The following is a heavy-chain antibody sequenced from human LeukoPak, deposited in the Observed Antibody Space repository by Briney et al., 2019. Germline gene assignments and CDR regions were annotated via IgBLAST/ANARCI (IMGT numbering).Heavy chain of an antibody. J-gene: IGHJ3*02. Sequence: LRLSCAASGFTFSDYYMSWIRQPPGKGLEWIGEIKHSGSTNYNPSLKSRVTLSVDTSKNQFSLKLSSVTAADTAVYYCARLRGWDPRGHDAFDIWGQGTMVTVSS. CDR3: ARLRGWDPRGHDAFDI. CDR2: IKHSGST. CDR1: GFTFSDYY. D-gene: IGHD1-26*01. V-gene: IGHV4-34*01.